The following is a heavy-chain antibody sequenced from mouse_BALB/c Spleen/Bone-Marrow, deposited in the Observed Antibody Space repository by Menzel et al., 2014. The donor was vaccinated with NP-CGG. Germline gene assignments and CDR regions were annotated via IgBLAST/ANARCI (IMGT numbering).Heavy chain of an antibody. CDR3: ARRTTTVVATDY. D-gene: IGHD1-1*01. V-gene: IGHV1S81*02. CDR1: GYTFTSYW. Sequence: VQVVEPGTELVKPGASVKLSCKASGYTFTSYWMHWVKQRPGPGLEWIGEINPSNGRTNYNEKFKSKATLTVDKSSSTAYMQLSSLTSEDSAVYYCARRTTTVVATDYWGQGTTLTVSS. J-gene: IGHJ2*01. CDR2: INPSNGRT.